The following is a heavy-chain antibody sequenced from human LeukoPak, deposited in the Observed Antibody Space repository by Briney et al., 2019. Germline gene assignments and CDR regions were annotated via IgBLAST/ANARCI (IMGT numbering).Heavy chain of an antibody. CDR3: ERVPSWKGYMDV. CDR1: EFTFSRYN. Sequence: PGGSLRLSCAASEFTFSRYNMNWVRQAPGKGLEWVSSISSFSSYIYYADSVKDRFTISRDNAKNSLYLQMTSLRAEDTAVYYCERVPSWKGYMDVWGKGTTVTVS. V-gene: IGHV3-21*04. D-gene: IGHD1-1*01. J-gene: IGHJ6*03. CDR2: ISSFSSYI.